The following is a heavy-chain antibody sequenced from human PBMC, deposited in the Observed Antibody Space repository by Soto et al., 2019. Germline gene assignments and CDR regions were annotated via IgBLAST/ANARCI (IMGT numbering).Heavy chain of an antibody. D-gene: IGHD3-22*01. Sequence: QVQLVQSGAEVKKPGASVKVSCKASGYTFASYGISWVRQAPGEGLEWMGWISTYTGNTNYAQKLQGRVTMTTDTSTSTAYMALRSPRSDDTAVYYCARAHDYDSSGYYLPGYWGQGTLVTVSS. CDR2: ISTYTGNT. J-gene: IGHJ4*02. CDR1: GYTFASYG. CDR3: ARAHDYDSSGYYLPGY. V-gene: IGHV1-18*04.